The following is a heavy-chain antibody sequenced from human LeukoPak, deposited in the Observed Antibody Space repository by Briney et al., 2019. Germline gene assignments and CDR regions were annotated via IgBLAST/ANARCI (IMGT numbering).Heavy chain of an antibody. D-gene: IGHD1-26*01. J-gene: IGHJ4*02. CDR1: GFSFSTYS. CDR2: ISPSRSSI. V-gene: IGHV3-48*02. Sequence: GGSLRLSCAASGFSFSTYSMHWVRQAPGKGLKWVSYISPSRSSIYYADSVKGRFTISRDNAKNSLFLHMNSLRDEDTAVYYCARDLGEWEPTDDCWGQGTLVTVSS. CDR3: ARDLGEWEPTDDC.